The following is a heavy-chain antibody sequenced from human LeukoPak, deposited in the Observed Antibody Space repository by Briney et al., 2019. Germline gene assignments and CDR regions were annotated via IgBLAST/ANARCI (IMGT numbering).Heavy chain of an antibody. V-gene: IGHV1-46*01. D-gene: IGHD3-10*01. CDR2: INPSGGST. CDR3: ARREYQGEYFDY. J-gene: IGHJ4*02. Sequence: GIINPSGGSTSYAQNFQGRVTMPRDTSTSTVYMELSSLRSEDTAVYYCARREYQGEYFDYWGQGTLVTVSS.